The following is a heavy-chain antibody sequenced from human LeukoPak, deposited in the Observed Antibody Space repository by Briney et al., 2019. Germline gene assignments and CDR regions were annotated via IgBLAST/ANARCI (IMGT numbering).Heavy chain of an antibody. V-gene: IGHV1-8*01. Sequence: ASVKVSCKASGYTFTSYDINWVRQATGQGLEWMGWMNPNSGNTGYAQKYQGRVTMTRNTSISTAHMELSSLRSEDTAVYYCARGLRYSGSYIMRGYWGQGTLVTVSS. CDR2: MNPNSGNT. CDR3: ARGLRYSGSYIMRGY. J-gene: IGHJ4*02. D-gene: IGHD1-26*01. CDR1: GYTFTSYD.